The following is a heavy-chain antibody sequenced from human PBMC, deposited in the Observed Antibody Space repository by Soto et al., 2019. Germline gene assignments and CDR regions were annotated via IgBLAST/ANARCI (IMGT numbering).Heavy chain of an antibody. D-gene: IGHD3-22*01. V-gene: IGHV4-31*03. CDR3: ATHDIYDSGGYYNY. Sequence: PSETLSLTCTVSGGSINSGGYYWSWIRQHPGKGLEWIGYIYYSGSTYYNPSLKSRITISRDTYKNQFSLKLSSVTAADTAVYYCATHDIYDSGGYYNYWGQGTLVTVSS. CDR2: IYYSGST. CDR1: GGSINSGGYY. J-gene: IGHJ4*02.